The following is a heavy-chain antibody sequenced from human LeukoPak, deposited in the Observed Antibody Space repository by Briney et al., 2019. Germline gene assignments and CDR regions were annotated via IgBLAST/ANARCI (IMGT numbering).Heavy chain of an antibody. CDR1: GFTFTSHV. V-gene: IGHV3-23*01. D-gene: IGHD3-10*01. J-gene: IGHJ4*02. CDR2: IDGSGHTT. CDR3: AKDPDYYGSGSEH. Sequence: GGSLRLSCAASGFTFTSHVMSWVRQTPGKELEWVSAIDGSGHTTYYADSVRGRFIISRDNSKNTLYLQMNSLRAEDTAVYYCAKDPDYYGSGSEHWGQGTLVTVSS.